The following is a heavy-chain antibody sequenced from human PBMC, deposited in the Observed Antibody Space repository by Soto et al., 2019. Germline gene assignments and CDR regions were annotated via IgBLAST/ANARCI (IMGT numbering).Heavy chain of an antibody. Sequence: ASVKVSCKASGGTFSSYAISWVRQAPGQGLEWMGGIIPIFGTANYAQKFQGRVTITADESTSTAYMELSSLRSEDTAVYYCAREGYSYGSGGMDVWGQGTTVTVPS. D-gene: IGHD5-18*01. CDR2: IIPIFGTA. CDR1: GGTFSSYA. J-gene: IGHJ6*02. V-gene: IGHV1-69*13. CDR3: AREGYSYGSGGMDV.